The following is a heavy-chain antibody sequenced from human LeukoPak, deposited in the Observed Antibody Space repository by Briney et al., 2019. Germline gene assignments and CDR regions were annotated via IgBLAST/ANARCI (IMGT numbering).Heavy chain of an antibody. V-gene: IGHV1-58*01. D-gene: IGHD1-1*01. Sequence: ASVKVSCKASGFTFTSPAVQWVRQARGQGLEWIGWIVVGSGNTNYAQKFQERVTINRDMSTSTAYMELSSLRSEDTAVYYCATDDVTTGTKTALGYWGQGTLVTVSS. CDR1: GFTFTSPA. J-gene: IGHJ4*02. CDR2: IVVGSGNT. CDR3: ATDDVTTGTKTALGY.